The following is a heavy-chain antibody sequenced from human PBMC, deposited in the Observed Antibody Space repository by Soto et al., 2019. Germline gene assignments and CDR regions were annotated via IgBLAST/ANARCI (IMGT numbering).Heavy chain of an antibody. CDR3: ARDAALVAASPPTTFFDY. V-gene: IGHV6-1*01. CDR1: GDSVSSNSAA. CDR2: TYYRSKWYN. J-gene: IGHJ4*02. D-gene: IGHD6-6*01. Sequence: PSQTLSLTCAISGDSVSSNSAAWNWIRQSPSRGLEWLGRTYYRSKWYNDYAVSVKSRITINPDTSKNQFSLQLNSVTPEDTAVYYCARDAALVAASPPTTFFDYWGQGTLVTVSS.